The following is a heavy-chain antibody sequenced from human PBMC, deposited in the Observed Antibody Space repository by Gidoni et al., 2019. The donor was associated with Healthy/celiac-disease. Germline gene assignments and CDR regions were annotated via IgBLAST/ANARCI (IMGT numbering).Heavy chain of an antibody. V-gene: IGHV1-24*01. CDR2: FDPEDGET. D-gene: IGHD6-13*01. J-gene: IGHJ3*02. CDR3: ATEVAPGYGAFDI. CDR1: GYTLTELS. Sequence: QVQLVQSGAEVKKPGVSVKVSCKVSGYTLTELSMHWVRQAPGKGLEWMGGFDPEDGETIYAQKFQGRVTMIEDTSTDTAYMELSSLRSEDTAVYYCATEVAPGYGAFDIWGQGTMVTVSS.